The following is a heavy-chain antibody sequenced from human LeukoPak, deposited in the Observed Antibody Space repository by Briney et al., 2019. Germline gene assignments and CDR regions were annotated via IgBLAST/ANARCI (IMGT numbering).Heavy chain of an antibody. CDR1: GYTFTSYG. D-gene: IGHD4-17*01. V-gene: IGHV1-18*01. Sequence: ASVKVSCKAPGYTFTSYGISWVRQAPGQGLEWMGWISAYNGNTNYAQKLQGRVTMTTDTSTSTAYMELRSLRSDDTAVYYCARVPGFPYGDSTYYYYGMDVWGQGTTVTVSS. CDR2: ISAYNGNT. J-gene: IGHJ6*02. CDR3: ARVPGFPYGDSTYYYYGMDV.